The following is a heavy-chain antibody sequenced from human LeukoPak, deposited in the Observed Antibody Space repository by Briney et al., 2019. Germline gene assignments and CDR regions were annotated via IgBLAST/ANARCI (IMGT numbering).Heavy chain of an antibody. V-gene: IGHV4-34*01. CDR2: MNHSGST. D-gene: IGHD6-6*01. CDR3: AREGWYSSSY. CDR1: GGSFSGYY. J-gene: IGHJ4*02. Sequence: SETLSLTCAVYGGSFSGYYWSWIRQPPGKGLEWIGEMNHSGSTNYNPSLKSRVTISVDTSKNQFSLKLSSVTAADTAVYYCAREGWYSSSYWGQGTLVTVSS.